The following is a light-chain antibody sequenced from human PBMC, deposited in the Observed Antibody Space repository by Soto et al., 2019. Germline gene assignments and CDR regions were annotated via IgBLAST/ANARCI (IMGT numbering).Light chain of an antibody. J-gene: IGLJ2*01. CDR1: SSDVGSYNL. V-gene: IGLV2-23*02. CDR2: EVS. CDR3: CSISGETAVI. Sequence: QSVLTQPASVSESPGQSITISCTGTSSDVGSYNLVSWYQQHPGKVPKLVIYEVSTRPSGVSARFSGSKSGNTASLTISGLQVEDEADYYCCSISGETAVIFGGGTKLTVL.